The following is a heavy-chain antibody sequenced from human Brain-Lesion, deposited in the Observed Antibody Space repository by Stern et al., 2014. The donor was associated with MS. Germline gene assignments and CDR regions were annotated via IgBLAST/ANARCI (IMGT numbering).Heavy chain of an antibody. V-gene: IGHV5-51*01. CDR2: IWPGDSDT. CDR1: GYRFTSNW. CDR3: ARRGDSSSSGFDY. J-gene: IGHJ4*02. Sequence: EVQLVEPGAEVKKPGESLKISCKGSGYRFTSNWIGWVRQMPGKGLEGMGIIWPGDSDTRYSPSFQGQVTISADKSISTAYLQWSSLQASDTAMYYCARRGDSSSSGFDYWGQGTLVIVSS. D-gene: IGHD6-6*01.